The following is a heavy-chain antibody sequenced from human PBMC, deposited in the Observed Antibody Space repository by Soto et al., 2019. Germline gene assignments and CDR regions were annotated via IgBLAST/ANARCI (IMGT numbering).Heavy chain of an antibody. Sequence: QVQLQESGPGLVKPSGTLSLTCAVSGGSIDSSDWWNWVRQPPGKGLEWIGEIFHGGTIIYNPSLTSRVTISVDKYRNQFSLELTSVTAADTAVYYCARDHHYRNSWSFDSWGQGTLVTVSS. CDR1: GGSIDSSDW. CDR3: ARDHHYRNSWSFDS. CDR2: IFHGGTI. J-gene: IGHJ4*02. V-gene: IGHV4-4*02. D-gene: IGHD6-13*01.